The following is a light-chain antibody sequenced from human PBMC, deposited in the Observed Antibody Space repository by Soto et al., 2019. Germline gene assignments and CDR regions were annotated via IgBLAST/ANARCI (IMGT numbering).Light chain of an antibody. CDR2: INSDGSH. Sequence: QLVLTQSPPVSASLGASVKLTCTLSSGHSTYAIAWHQQQPEKGPRFLMKINSDGSHSKGDGFFDRFSGSSSGAERHLTISSLQSEDEADYYCQSLGTGIQVFGGGTKLTVL. CDR1: SGHSTYA. J-gene: IGLJ3*02. CDR3: QSLGTGIQV. V-gene: IGLV4-69*01.